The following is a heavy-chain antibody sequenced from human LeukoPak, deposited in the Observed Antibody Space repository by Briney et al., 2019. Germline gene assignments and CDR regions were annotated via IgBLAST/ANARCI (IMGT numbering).Heavy chain of an antibody. Sequence: PSETLSLTCTVSGGSISSISYYCGWIRQPPGKGLEWVGSIYYSGSTYYYPTLRSLVTISVDTSKNQSSLKLSSVPAADTAVYYCARHLRPAMVREHNWFDPWGQGTLVTVSS. CDR2: IYYSGST. D-gene: IGHD3-10*01. J-gene: IGHJ5*02. CDR1: GGSISSISYY. CDR3: ARHLRPAMVREHNWFDP. V-gene: IGHV4-39*01.